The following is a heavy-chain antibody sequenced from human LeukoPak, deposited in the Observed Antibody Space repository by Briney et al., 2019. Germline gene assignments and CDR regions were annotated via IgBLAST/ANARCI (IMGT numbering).Heavy chain of an antibody. CDR3: AGGWFGELLGGY. J-gene: IGHJ4*02. Sequence: SETLSLTCTVSGGSISSYYWSWIRQPPGKGLEWIGYIYYSGSTNYNPSLKSRVTISVDTSKNQFSLKLSSVTAADTAVSYCAGGWFGELLGGYWGQGTLVTVSS. CDR1: GGSISSYY. CDR2: IYYSGST. D-gene: IGHD3-10*01. V-gene: IGHV4-59*01.